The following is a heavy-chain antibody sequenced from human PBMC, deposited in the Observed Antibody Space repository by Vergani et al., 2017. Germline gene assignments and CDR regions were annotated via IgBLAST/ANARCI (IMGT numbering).Heavy chain of an antibody. CDR3: AKGGLGYGLRFDY. V-gene: IGHV3-30*18. CDR2: ISSDGSNN. J-gene: IGHJ4*02. D-gene: IGHD5-18*01. Sequence: QVQLVESGGGVVQPGRSLRLSCAASGFTFSSYAMHWVRQAPGKGLEWVAVISSDGSNNYYADSVKGRFTISRNNSKNTLYLQMNSLRAEDTAVYYCAKGGLGYGLRFDYWGQGTLVTVSS. CDR1: GFTFSSYA.